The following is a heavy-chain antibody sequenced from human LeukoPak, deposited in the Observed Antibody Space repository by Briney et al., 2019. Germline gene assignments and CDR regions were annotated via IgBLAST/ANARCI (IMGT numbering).Heavy chain of an antibody. J-gene: IGHJ4*02. CDR3: ARHDSGSYYQFDY. CDR2: IYYSGST. CDR1: GESFSGYY. Sequence: KSSETLSLTCAVYGESFSGYYWTWIRQPPGKGLEWIGSIYYSGSTYYNPSLKSRVTISVDTSKNQFSLKLSSVTAADTAVYYCARHDSGSYYQFDYWGQGTLVTVSS. D-gene: IGHD1-26*01. V-gene: IGHV4-34*01.